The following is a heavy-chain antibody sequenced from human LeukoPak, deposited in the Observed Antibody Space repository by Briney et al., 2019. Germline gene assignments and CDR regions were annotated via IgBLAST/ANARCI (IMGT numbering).Heavy chain of an antibody. CDR2: IIPIFGTA. D-gene: IGHD1-26*01. CDR3: ARAVVSGSYYLDY. Sequence: SVKVSCKASGGTFSSYAISWVRQAPGQGLEWMGRIIPIFGTANYAQKFQGRVTITTDESTRTAYMELSSLRSEDTAVYYCARAVVSGSYYLDYWGQGTLVTVSS. V-gene: IGHV1-69*05. J-gene: IGHJ4*02. CDR1: GGTFSSYA.